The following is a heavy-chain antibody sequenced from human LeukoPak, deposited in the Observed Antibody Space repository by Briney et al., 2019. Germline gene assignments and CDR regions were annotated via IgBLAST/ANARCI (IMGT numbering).Heavy chain of an antibody. CDR2: IWYDGSNK. CDR1: GFTFSSYG. J-gene: IGHJ4*02. D-gene: IGHD3-22*01. V-gene: IGHV3-33*01. Sequence: GGSLRLSCAASGFTFSSYGMHWVRQAPGKGLERVAVIWYDGSNKYYADSVKGRFTISRDNSKNTLYLQMNSLRAEDTAVYYCAREDSSGSFVDYWGQGTLVTVSS. CDR3: AREDSSGSFVDY.